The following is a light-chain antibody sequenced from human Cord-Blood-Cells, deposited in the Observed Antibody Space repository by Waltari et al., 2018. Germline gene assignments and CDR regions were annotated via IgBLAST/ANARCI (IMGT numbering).Light chain of an antibody. CDR2: EVS. V-gene: IGLV2-8*01. J-gene: IGLJ2*01. CDR3: SSYAGSNNLV. CDR1: SSAVGGYNY. Sequence: QSALTQPPSASGSPGQSATFSCTGTSSAVGGYNYVPWYQQHPGKAPKLMIYEVSKRPSGVPDRFSGSKSGNTASLTVSGLQAEDEADYYCSSYAGSNNLVFGGGTKLTVL.